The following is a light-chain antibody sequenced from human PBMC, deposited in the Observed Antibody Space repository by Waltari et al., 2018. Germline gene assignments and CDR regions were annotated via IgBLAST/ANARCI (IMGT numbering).Light chain of an antibody. CDR1: QSANDN. CDR3: QHYNKWPPWT. Sequence: EVVMTQSPATLSVSPGESVTLSGRASQSANDNLAWYQQKVGQAPRLLIYGVSSRATGIPARFSGTGSGTDFTLTITSLQAEDFAVYYCQHYNKWPPWTFGQGTKVEFK. CDR2: GVS. J-gene: IGKJ1*01. V-gene: IGKV3-15*01.